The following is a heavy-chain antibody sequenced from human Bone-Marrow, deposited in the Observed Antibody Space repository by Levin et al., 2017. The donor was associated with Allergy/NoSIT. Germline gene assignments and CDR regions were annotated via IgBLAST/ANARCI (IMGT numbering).Heavy chain of an antibody. Sequence: GGSLRLSCKASGYLFTDFWIGWVRQLPGKGLEWMGIIYPGDSDARYRPSFQGQVSISVDKSINTVYLQWISLKASDTATYFCARKEAGYGSETIDYWGQGTRVSVSS. CDR3: ARKEAGYGSETIDY. J-gene: IGHJ4*02. V-gene: IGHV5-51*01. CDR2: IYPGDSDA. CDR1: GYLFTDFW. D-gene: IGHD3-10*01.